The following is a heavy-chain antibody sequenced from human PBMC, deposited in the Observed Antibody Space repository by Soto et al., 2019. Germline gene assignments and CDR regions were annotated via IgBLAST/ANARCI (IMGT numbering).Heavy chain of an antibody. D-gene: IGHD2-8*01. CDR3: ARARSGYCTTGVFHYLVY. Sequence: GGSLRLSCAASGFTFGTYAMHWVRQAPGKGLAWVAVISYDGSNISVMGRCTISRDTSKNTLYLQMNSLRAEDTAVYYCARARSGYCTTGVFHYLVYWRQGTLLAVSS. J-gene: IGHJ4*02. CDR2: ISYDGSN. V-gene: IGHV3-30-3*01. CDR1: GFTFGTYA.